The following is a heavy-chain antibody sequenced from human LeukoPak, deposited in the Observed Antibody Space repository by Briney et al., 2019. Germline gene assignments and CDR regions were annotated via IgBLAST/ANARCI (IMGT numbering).Heavy chain of an antibody. CDR2: IYYSGST. CDR3: ARNLGYCSGGSCYFWGGYFDY. J-gene: IGHJ4*02. CDR1: GGSISSGGYY. V-gene: IGHV4-31*03. D-gene: IGHD2-15*01. Sequence: PSQTLSLTCTVSGGSISSGGYYWSWIRQHPGKGLEWIGYIYYSGSTYYNPSLKSRVTISVDTSKNQFSLKLSSVTAADTAVYYCARNLGYCSGGSCYFWGGYFDYWGQGTLVTVSS.